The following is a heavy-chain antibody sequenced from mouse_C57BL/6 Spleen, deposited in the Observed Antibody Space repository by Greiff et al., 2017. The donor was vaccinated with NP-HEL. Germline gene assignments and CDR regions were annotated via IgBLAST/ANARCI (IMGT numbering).Heavy chain of an antibody. V-gene: IGHV1-64*01. D-gene: IGHD2-3*01. CDR2: IHPNSGST. CDR1: GYTFTSYW. J-gene: IGHJ2*01. Sequence: VQLQQSGAELVKPGASVKLSCKASGYTFTSYWMHWVKQRPGQGLEWIGMIHPNSGSTNYNEKFKSKATLTVDKSSSTAYMQLSSLTSEDSAVYYCARMGDGYLFDYWGQGTTLTVSS. CDR3: ARMGDGYLFDY.